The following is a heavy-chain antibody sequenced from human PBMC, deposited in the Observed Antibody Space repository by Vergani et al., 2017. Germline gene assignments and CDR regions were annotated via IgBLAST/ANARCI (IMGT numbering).Heavy chain of an antibody. CDR1: GFSFRNAW. CDR2: IKSTFDRGTT. V-gene: IGHV3-15*07. CDR3: TTDPRYCGDGSCYWLRDHHYYGMDV. Sequence: EVQLVESGGGIVKPGGSLRLSCVASGFSFRNAWMNWARRTPGKGLEWVGRIKSTFDRGTTEYAAAVKGRFTISRDDSKNTLFLQMNGLKTEDIGVYYCTTDPRYCGDGSCYWLRDHHYYGMDVWGQGTTVTVSS. J-gene: IGHJ6*02. D-gene: IGHD2-21*01.